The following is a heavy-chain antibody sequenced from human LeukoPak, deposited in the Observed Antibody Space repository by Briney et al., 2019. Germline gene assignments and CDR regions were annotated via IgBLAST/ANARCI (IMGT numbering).Heavy chain of an antibody. CDR3: ARDPSPPYSSGWYAGGMDV. CDR2: TSYDGSNK. D-gene: IGHD6-19*01. J-gene: IGHJ6*02. Sequence: PGGSLRLSCAASGFTISSYAMHWVRQAPGKGLEWVAVTSYDGSNKYHADSVKGRFTISRDNSKNTLYLQMNSLRVEDTAVYYCARDPSPPYSSGWYAGGMDVWGQGTTVSVSS. CDR1: GFTISSYA. V-gene: IGHV3-30*04.